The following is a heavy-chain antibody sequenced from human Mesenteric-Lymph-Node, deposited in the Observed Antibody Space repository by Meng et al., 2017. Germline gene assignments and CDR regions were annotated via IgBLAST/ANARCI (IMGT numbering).Heavy chain of an antibody. CDR2: IYHSGIT. CDR1: GGSISSSNW. J-gene: IGHJ4*02. V-gene: IGHV4-4*02. CDR3: ARVETYYDILTILDY. Sequence: VLRRESGPGLVKPSGTLSPTCAVSGGSISSSNWWSWVRQPPGKGLEWIGKIYHSGITIYNPSLKSRVTISVDTSKNHFSLKLSSVTTADTAVYYCARVETYYDILTILDYWGQGTLVTVSS. D-gene: IGHD3-9*01.